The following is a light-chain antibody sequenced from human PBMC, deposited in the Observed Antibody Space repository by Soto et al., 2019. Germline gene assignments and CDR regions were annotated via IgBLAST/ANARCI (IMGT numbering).Light chain of an antibody. V-gene: IGKV1-5*01. J-gene: IGKJ4*02. CDR1: QSISRW. Sequence: IQSSRCASTLTASLGDRVTITCRARQSISRWLAWYQQKPGKAPKLLIHDATSLESGVPSRFSGSGSGTEFTLTISILHPDDFTSYCCQPYSSYCTFARGTKVDIK. CDR3: QPYSSYCT. CDR2: DAT.